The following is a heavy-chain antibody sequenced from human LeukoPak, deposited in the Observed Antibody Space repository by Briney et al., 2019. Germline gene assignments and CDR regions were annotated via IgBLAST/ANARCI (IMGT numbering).Heavy chain of an antibody. V-gene: IGHV3-7*01. D-gene: IGHD6-13*01. Sequence: GGSLRLSCAASGFTFSTYWMTWVRQAPGKGLEWVANIKQDGSEKNYVDSVKGRFTISRDNAKNSLYLQMNSLRAEDTAVYYCATVGSSWWFDFWGQGTLVTVSS. CDR3: ATVGSSWWFDF. J-gene: IGHJ4*02. CDR1: GFTFSTYW. CDR2: IKQDGSEK.